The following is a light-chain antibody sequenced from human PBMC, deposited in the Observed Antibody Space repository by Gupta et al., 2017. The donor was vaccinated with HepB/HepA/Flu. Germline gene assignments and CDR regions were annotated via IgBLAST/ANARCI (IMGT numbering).Light chain of an antibody. J-gene: IGKJ4*01. V-gene: IGKV3-15*01. CDR1: QSVSSN. CDR3: QQYNNWPPILT. CDR2: GAS. Sequence: EIVMTQSPATLSVSPGARATLSCRASQSVSSNLAWYQQKPGQAPRLLIYGASTRATGIPARFSGSGSGTEFTLTISSLQSEDVAVYYCQQYNNWPPILTFGGGTKVEIK.